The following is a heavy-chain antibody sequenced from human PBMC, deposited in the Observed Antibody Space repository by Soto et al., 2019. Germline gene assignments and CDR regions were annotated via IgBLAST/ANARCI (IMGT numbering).Heavy chain of an antibody. Sequence: GASVKVSCKASGYTFTSYYMHWVRQATGQGLEWMGWMNPNSGNTGYAQKFQGRVTMTRNTSISTAYMELSSLRSEDTAVYYCARGGYSSSQVENYGMDVWGQGTTVTVSS. CDR2: MNPNSGNT. D-gene: IGHD6-13*01. CDR3: ARGGYSSSQVENYGMDV. J-gene: IGHJ6*02. V-gene: IGHV1-8*02. CDR1: GYTFTSYY.